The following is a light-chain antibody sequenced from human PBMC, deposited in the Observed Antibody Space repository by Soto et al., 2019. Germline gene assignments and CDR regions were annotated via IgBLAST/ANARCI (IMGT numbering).Light chain of an antibody. CDR2: SND. V-gene: IGLV1-44*01. Sequence: QSVLTQPPSASGTPGQRVTISCSGSSSNIGRNTVDWYQHLPGTAPKLLIYSNDQRPSGVPDRFSGSKSGTSASLAISGLQPEDVADYYCAAWDDSLNGLVFGTGTKLTVL. J-gene: IGLJ1*01. CDR3: AAWDDSLNGLV. CDR1: SSNIGRNT.